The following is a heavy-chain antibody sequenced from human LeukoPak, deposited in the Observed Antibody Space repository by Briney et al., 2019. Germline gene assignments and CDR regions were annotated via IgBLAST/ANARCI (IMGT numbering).Heavy chain of an antibody. CDR3: ARRTPIAPPGYWYFDL. CDR1: GGSISSYY. CDR2: IYTSGST. Sequence: SETLSLTCTVSGGSISSYYWSWIRQPPGKGLEWIGYIYTSGSTNYNPSLKSRVTISVDTSKNQFSLKLSSVTAADTAVYYCARRTPIAPPGYWYFDLWDRGTLVTVSS. J-gene: IGHJ2*01. V-gene: IGHV4-4*09. D-gene: IGHD6-13*01.